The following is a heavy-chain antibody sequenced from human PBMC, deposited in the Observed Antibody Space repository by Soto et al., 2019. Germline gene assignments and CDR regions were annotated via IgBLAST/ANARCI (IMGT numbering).Heavy chain of an antibody. V-gene: IGHV5-51*01. J-gene: IGHJ4*03. CDR2: IYPGDSNT. CDR3: ARQDGSGIYYFDY. Sequence: RGESLKISCMGSGYKVSTWHNFTSYWIAWVRQMPGEGLEWMGIIYPGDSNTRYSPSFQGQVTISADKSINTAYLQWSSLRASDTAMYYCARQDGSGIYYFDYWGHGTLVTVSS. D-gene: IGHD3-10*01. CDR1: GYKVSTWHNFTSYW.